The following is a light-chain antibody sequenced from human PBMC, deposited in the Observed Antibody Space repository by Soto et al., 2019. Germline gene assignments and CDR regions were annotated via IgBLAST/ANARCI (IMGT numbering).Light chain of an antibody. V-gene: IGLV2-14*01. Sequence: QSALTQPASVSGSPGQSITISCTGTSSDVGNYNYVSWYQQHPGKAPTLMIYDVSNRPSGVSNSVSGSKSGNTASLTISGLQTEDEAVYYCSSYTSSDTLVVFGGGTKLT. CDR2: DVS. J-gene: IGLJ2*01. CDR3: SSYTSSDTLVV. CDR1: SSDVGNYNY.